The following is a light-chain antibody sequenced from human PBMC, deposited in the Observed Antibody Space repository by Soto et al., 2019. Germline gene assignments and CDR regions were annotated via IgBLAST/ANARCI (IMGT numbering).Light chain of an antibody. J-gene: IGKJ3*01. CDR3: QQYNNWPIT. Sequence: EIVMTQSPATLSVSPGERATLSCRASQSIGSTLAWYQQKPGQTPRLLIYDASTRATGIPARFSGSGSGTEFTLTISSLQSEDFAVYYCQQYNNWPITFGPGTRVDIK. CDR1: QSIGST. CDR2: DAS. V-gene: IGKV3-15*01.